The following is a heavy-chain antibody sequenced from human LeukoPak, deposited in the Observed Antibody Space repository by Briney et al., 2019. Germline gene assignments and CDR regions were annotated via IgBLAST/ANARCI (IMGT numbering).Heavy chain of an antibody. J-gene: IGHJ6*02. Sequence: GGSLRLSCAASGFTFSNYALNWVRQAPGKGLEWVSTIRDNNIDTYYADSVRGRFTISRDNSKNTLYLQMSTLRAEDAAVYYCARDLYRGMDVWGQGTTVTVSS. CDR3: ARDLYRGMDV. V-gene: IGHV3-23*01. CDR2: IRDNNIDT. D-gene: IGHD2/OR15-2a*01. CDR1: GFTFSNYA.